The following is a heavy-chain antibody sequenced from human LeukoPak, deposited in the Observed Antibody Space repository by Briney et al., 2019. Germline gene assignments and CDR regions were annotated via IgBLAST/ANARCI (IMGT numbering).Heavy chain of an antibody. J-gene: IGHJ5*02. D-gene: IGHD2-2*01. V-gene: IGHV4-39*07. CDR1: GGSISSSGYY. CDR2: IYYSGSI. Sequence: SETLSLTCTVSGGSISSSGYYWGWIRQPPGKGLEWIGSIYYSGSIYYNPSLKSRVTISVDTSKNQFSLKLSSVTAADTAVYYCARAPPRPYSSNWYGGGGNWFDPWGQGTLVTVSS. CDR3: ARAPPRPYSSNWYGGGGNWFDP.